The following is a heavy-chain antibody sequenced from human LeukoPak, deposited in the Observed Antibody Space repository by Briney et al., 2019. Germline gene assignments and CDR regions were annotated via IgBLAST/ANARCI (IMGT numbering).Heavy chain of an antibody. CDR1: GFTFSSYS. Sequence: PGGSLRLSCAASGFTFSSYSMNWVRQAPGKGLEWVSSISSSSSYIYYADSVKGRFTIPRDNAKNSLYLQMNSLRAEDTAVYYCARDHYDSSAFDIWGQGTMVTVSS. V-gene: IGHV3-21*01. D-gene: IGHD3-22*01. CDR3: ARDHYDSSAFDI. J-gene: IGHJ3*02. CDR2: ISSSSSYI.